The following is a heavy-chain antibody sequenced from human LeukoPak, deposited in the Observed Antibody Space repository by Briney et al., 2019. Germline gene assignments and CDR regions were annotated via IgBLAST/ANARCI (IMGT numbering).Heavy chain of an antibody. CDR2: IYYSGST. Sequence: SETLSLTCTVSGGSISSSSYYWGWIRQPPGKGLEWIGSIYYSGSTYYNPSLKSRVTISVDTSKNQFSLKLRSVTAADTAVYYCARQYSSKEGWFDPWGQGTLVTVFS. J-gene: IGHJ5*02. D-gene: IGHD6-13*01. CDR1: GGSISSSSYY. V-gene: IGHV4-39*07. CDR3: ARQYSSKEGWFDP.